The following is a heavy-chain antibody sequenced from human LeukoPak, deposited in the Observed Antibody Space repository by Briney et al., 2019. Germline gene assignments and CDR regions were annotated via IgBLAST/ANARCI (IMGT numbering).Heavy chain of an antibody. D-gene: IGHD3-10*01. V-gene: IGHV3-23*01. CDR2: IRGSGSST. CDR3: AKVRSTMVRGVIEY. CDR1: GFTFSSYA. Sequence: GGSLRLSCAASGFTFSSYAMSWVRGAPGKGLEWVSAIRGSGSSTYYADSVKGRFTISRDNSKNTLYLQMNSLRAEDTAVYYCAKVRSTMVRGVIEYWGRGTLVTVSS. J-gene: IGHJ4*02.